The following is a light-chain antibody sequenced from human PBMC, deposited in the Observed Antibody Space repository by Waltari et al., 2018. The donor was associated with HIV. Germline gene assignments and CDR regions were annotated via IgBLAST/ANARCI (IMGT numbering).Light chain of an antibody. CDR1: QSISNS. J-gene: IGKJ1*01. CDR3: QQSYTAPWT. CDR2: AAS. V-gene: IGKV1-39*01. Sequence: DIQMTQSPSSLSASIGDRVTITCRAGQSISNSLNWYQQKPGKAPNLLIFAASTLQSGVPSRFSGSGSGTDFTLSISSLQPEDFATYFCQQSYTAPWTFGQGTKVETK.